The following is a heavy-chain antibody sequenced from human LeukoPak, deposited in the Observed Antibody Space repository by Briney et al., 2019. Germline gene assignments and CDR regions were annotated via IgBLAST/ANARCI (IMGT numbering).Heavy chain of an antibody. CDR2: IIPIFGTA. CDR1: GGTFSSYA. J-gene: IGHJ4*02. D-gene: IGHD2-2*01. V-gene: IGHV1-69*06. CDR3: AREVPAVIDY. Sequence: GAPVKVSRKASGGTFSSYAISWVRQAPGQGLEWMGGIIPIFGTANYAQKFQGRVTITADKSTSTAYMELSSLRSEDTAVYYCAREVPAVIDYWGQGTLVTVSS.